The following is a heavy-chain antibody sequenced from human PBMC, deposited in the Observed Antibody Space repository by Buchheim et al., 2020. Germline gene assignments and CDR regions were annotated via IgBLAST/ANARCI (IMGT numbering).Heavy chain of an antibody. J-gene: IGHJ4*02. CDR3: ARGAAMVTGPPFDY. V-gene: IGHV1-8*01. CDR1: GYTFTSYD. Sequence: QVQLVQSGAEVKKPGASVKVSCKDSGYTFTSYDINWVRQATGQGLEWMGWMNPSSGNTGYAQKFQGRVTMTRNTSITTVYMELSSLRADDTAVYYCARGAAMVTGPPFDYWGQGTL. CDR2: MNPSSGNT. D-gene: IGHD5-18*01.